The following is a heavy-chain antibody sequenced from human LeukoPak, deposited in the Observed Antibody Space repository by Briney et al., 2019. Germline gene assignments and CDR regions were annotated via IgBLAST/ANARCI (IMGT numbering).Heavy chain of an antibody. D-gene: IGHD2-8*01. CDR1: GYTFTSYD. CDR2: MNPNSGNT. J-gene: IGHJ5*02. CDR3: ARSRRCTNGVCLNWLDP. V-gene: IGHV1-8*03. Sequence: ASVTVSCKASGYTFTSYDINWVRQARGQGLEGMGWMNPNSGNTVYAQKFQGRDTITRNTSISTAYLELRSLRSEDTAVYYCARSRRCTNGVCLNWLDPWGQGTLVTVSS.